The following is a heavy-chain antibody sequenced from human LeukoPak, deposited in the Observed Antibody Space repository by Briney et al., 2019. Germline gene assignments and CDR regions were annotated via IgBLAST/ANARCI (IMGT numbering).Heavy chain of an antibody. CDR2: INPNSGGT. D-gene: IGHD5-12*01. V-gene: IGHV1-2*02. CDR3: ARDRGWGYNDNEIDY. CDR1: GYTFTSYA. Sequence: GASVKVSCKASGYTFTSYAMHWVRQAPGQGLEWMGWINPNSGGTNYAQKFQGRVTMTRDTSITTGYMELSRLRSDDTAVYYCARDRGWGYNDNEIDYWGQGTLVTVSS. J-gene: IGHJ4*02.